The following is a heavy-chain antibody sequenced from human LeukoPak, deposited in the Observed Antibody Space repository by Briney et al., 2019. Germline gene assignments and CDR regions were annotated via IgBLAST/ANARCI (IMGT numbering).Heavy chain of an antibody. V-gene: IGHV3-48*02. CDR1: GFTFSAYS. CDR3: ARDPGYSRPSSYGFFDH. CDR2: ITSSSDSI. Sequence: GGFLRLSCATSGFTFSAYSMIWARQTPGKGLECLSYITSSSDSIHYADSVRGRFTVSRDNAKNSLYLQMNSLRDEDTAVYYCARDPGYSRPSSYGFFDHWGQGTLATVSS. J-gene: IGHJ4*02. D-gene: IGHD1-26*01.